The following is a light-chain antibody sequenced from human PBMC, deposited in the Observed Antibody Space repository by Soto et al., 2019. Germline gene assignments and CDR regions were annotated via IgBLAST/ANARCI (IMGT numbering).Light chain of an antibody. CDR3: QQYGSSPIT. CDR2: DAS. CDR1: QSVSSSY. V-gene: IGKV3D-20*01. Sequence: EILLTQSPSTLSLPPGERATLSCGVSQSVSSSYVAWYQQRPGLAPRLLIHDASNRATGIPDRFSGTKSGTDFTLTIRRLEPEDAAVYYCQQYGSSPITFGQGTRLE. J-gene: IGKJ5*01.